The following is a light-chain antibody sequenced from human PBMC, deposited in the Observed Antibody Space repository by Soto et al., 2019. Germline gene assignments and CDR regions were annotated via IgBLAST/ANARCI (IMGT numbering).Light chain of an antibody. CDR2: KNN. CDR1: NSNIGTNP. V-gene: IGLV1-44*01. CDR3: ATWDESLNGVV. J-gene: IGLJ3*02. Sequence: QSVLTQPPSASGTPGQRVSISCSGGNSNIGTNPVHWYQQVPGTAPKLLIYKNNQRPSDVPDRFSGSKSGTSVSLAISGLRSEDEADYYCATWDESLNGVVFGGGTQLTVL.